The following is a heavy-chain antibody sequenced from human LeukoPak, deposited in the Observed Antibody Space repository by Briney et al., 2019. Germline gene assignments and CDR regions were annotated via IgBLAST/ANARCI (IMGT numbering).Heavy chain of an antibody. J-gene: IGHJ3*02. CDR3: ARGSEELIVATIGGTHAFDI. D-gene: IGHD5-12*01. Sequence: SETLSLTCTVSGGSISSYYWSWIRQPPGKGLEWIGYIYYSGSTNYNLSLKSRVTISVDTSKNQFSLKLSSVTAADTAVYYCARGSEELIVATIGGTHAFDIWGRGTMVTVSS. CDR1: GGSISSYY. V-gene: IGHV4-59*01. CDR2: IYYSGST.